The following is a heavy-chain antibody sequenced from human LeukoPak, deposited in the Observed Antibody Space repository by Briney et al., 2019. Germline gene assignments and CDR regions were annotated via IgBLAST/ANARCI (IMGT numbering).Heavy chain of an antibody. CDR3: ARARVEGSLDY. J-gene: IGHJ4*02. CDR2: ISYEGSNK. Sequence: GGSLRLSCAASTFAFGHSDMHWVRQAPGKGLEWVAVISYEGSNKYYADSVKGRFTISRDNSKNTLYLQMNSLRAEDTAVYYCARARVEGSLDYWGQGTLVTVSS. V-gene: IGHV3-30*04. CDR1: TFAFGHSD.